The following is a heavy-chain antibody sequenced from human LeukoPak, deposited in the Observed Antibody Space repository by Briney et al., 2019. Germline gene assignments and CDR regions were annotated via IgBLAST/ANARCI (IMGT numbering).Heavy chain of an antibody. Sequence: PSETLSLTRTVSGYSINSGHYWGWIRQPPGKRLEWIGSIYYSGNTYYNPTLKSRITISVDTSKNQFSLNLTSVTAADAAVYYCASWPGGWYGEDSWGQGTLVTVSS. D-gene: IGHD6-19*01. V-gene: IGHV4-38-2*02. CDR2: IYYSGNT. CDR3: ASWPGGWYGEDS. CDR1: GYSINSGHY. J-gene: IGHJ4*02.